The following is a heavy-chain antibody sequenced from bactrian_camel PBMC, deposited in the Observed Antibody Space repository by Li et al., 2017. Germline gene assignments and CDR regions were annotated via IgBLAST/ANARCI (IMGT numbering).Heavy chain of an antibody. CDR3: SPDCDSPYY. J-gene: IGHJ4*01. CDR1: GFTFDSYW. V-gene: IGHV3S1*01. Sequence: HVQLVESGGALVQPGGSLRLSCAASGFTFDSYWIYWVRQAPGKGLEWVSVISDDSGTILYADSVKGRFTVSEDSAKNTLYLQMDNLQPGDTAMYYCSPDCDSPYYSGQGTQVTVS. CDR2: ISDDSGTI.